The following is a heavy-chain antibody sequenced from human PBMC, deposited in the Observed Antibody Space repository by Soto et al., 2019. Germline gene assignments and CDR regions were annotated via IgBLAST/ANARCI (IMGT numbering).Heavy chain of an antibody. J-gene: IGHJ6*02. Sequence: SVKVSCKASGGTFSSYAISWVRQAPGQGLEWMGGIIPIFGTANYAQKFQGRVTITADESTSTAYMELSSLRSEDTAVYYCAGGDDYGDYLYYYYGMDVWGQGTTVTVSS. V-gene: IGHV1-69*13. CDR1: GGTFSSYA. CDR2: IIPIFGTA. D-gene: IGHD4-17*01. CDR3: AGGDDYGDYLYYYYGMDV.